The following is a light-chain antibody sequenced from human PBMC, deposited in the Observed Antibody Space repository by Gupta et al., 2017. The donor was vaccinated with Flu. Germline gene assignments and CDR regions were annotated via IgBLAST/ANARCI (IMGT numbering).Light chain of an antibody. CDR2: AAY. Sequence: SSLSESVGDRVTITCRTSQSIRSYLNWYKQKPGKAPKLLIYAAYRLQRGVPSRLSGSGYGXDXTLTISXLRPEDFGIYLCQQRYSSPSLPFGXGTRMDSK. J-gene: IGKJ5*01. V-gene: IGKV1-39*01. CDR3: QQRYSSPSLP. CDR1: QSIRSY.